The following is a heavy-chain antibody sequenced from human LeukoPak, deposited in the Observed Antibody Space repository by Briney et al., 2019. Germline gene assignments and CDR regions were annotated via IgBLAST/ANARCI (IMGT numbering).Heavy chain of an antibody. CDR1: GFTFSGYG. V-gene: IGHV3-33*01. CDR3: ARERSSWHTYGMDV. D-gene: IGHD6-13*01. CDR2: IWFDGSNK. J-gene: IGHJ6*02. Sequence: GRSLRLSCAASGFTFSGYGMHWVRQAPGKGLEWVAVIWFDGSNKYYADSVKGRFTTSRDNSKNTLSLQMNSLRAEDTAVYYCARERSSWHTYGMDVWGQGTTVAVSS.